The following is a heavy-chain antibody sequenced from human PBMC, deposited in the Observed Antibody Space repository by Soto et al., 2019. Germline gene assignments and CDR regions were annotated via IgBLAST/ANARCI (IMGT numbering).Heavy chain of an antibody. CDR1: GYSFTSYW. V-gene: IGHV5-10-1*01. D-gene: IGHD2-15*01. Sequence: PGESLKISCKGSGYSFTSYWISWVRQMPGKGLEWMGRIDPSDSYTNYSPSFQGHVTISADKSISTAYLQWSSLKASDTAMYYCARSLSLYCSGGSCYSSYFDYWGQGTLVTVSS. J-gene: IGHJ4*02. CDR2: IDPSDSYT. CDR3: ARSLSLYCSGGSCYSSYFDY.